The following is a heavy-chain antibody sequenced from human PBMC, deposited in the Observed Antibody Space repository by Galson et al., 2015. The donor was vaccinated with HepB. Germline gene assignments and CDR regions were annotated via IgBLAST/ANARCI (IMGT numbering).Heavy chain of an antibody. V-gene: IGHV3-48*02. D-gene: IGHD3-3*01. Sequence: SLRLSCAASGFTFSSYSMNWVRQAPGKGLEWVSYISSSSSTIYYADSVKGRFTISRDNAKNSLYLQMNSLRDEDTAVYYCARDGAYREIFGMVFSYMDVWGKGTTVTVSS. CDR3: ARDGAYREIFGMVFSYMDV. J-gene: IGHJ6*03. CDR2: ISSSSSTI. CDR1: GFTFSSYS.